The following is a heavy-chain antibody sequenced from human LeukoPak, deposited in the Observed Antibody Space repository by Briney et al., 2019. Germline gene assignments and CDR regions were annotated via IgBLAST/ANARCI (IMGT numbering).Heavy chain of an antibody. CDR3: ARVLESCDYVWGSYRRHFDY. CDR1: GGTFSSYA. CDR2: IIPIFGTA. Sequence: SVKVSCKASGGTFSSYAISWVRQAPGQGLEWMGRIIPIFGTANYAQKFQGRVTITTDESTSTAYMELSSLRSEDTAVYYCARVLESCDYVWGSYRRHFDYWGQGTLVTVSS. D-gene: IGHD3-16*02. J-gene: IGHJ4*02. V-gene: IGHV1-69*05.